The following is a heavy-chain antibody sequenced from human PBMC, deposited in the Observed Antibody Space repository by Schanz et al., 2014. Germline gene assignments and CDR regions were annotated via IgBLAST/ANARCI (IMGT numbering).Heavy chain of an antibody. V-gene: IGHV4-34*03. J-gene: IGHJ6*02. CDR1: FFSSSDCY. CDR3: YGMDV. Sequence: QVQLQQFSSLLFPSSETHSLPFSFSFFSSSDCYWSWIRQPPGKGLEWIGEINHSGGTNYNPSLKSRVTMSVDTSKTQFSLRLTSVTAADTAVYYCYGMDVWGQGTTVTVSS. CDR2: INHSGGT.